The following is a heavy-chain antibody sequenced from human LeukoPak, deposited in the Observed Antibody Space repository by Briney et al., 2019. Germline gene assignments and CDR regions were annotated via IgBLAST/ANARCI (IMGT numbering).Heavy chain of an antibody. CDR1: GYSISSGYY. CDR3: AVSTPDFWSGYYDWGAFGI. Sequence: SETLSLTCTVSGYSISSGYYWGWIRQPPGKGLEWIGSIYHSGSTYYNPSLKSRVTISVDTSKNQFSLKLSSVTAADTAVYYCAVSTPDFWSGYYDWGAFGIWGQGTMVTVSS. J-gene: IGHJ3*02. CDR2: IYHSGST. V-gene: IGHV4-38-2*02. D-gene: IGHD3-3*01.